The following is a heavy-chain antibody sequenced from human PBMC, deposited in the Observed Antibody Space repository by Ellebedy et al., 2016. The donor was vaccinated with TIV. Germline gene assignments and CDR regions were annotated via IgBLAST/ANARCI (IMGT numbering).Heavy chain of an antibody. Sequence: GESLKISCAASGFTFSSYGMHWVRQAPGKGLEWVAFIRYDGSNKYYADSVKGRFTISRDNSKNTLYLQMNSLRAEDTAVYYCAKNLVGYYGSGTSPGYYGMDVWGQGTTVTVSS. CDR3: AKNLVGYYGSGTSPGYYGMDV. CDR1: GFTFSSYG. J-gene: IGHJ6*02. D-gene: IGHD3-10*01. V-gene: IGHV3-30*02. CDR2: IRYDGSNK.